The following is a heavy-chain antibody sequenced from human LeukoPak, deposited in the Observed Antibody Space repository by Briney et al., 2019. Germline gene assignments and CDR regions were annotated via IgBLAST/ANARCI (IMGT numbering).Heavy chain of an antibody. CDR2: ISSSSTYI. D-gene: IGHD2-21*02. J-gene: IGHJ4*02. V-gene: IGHV3-21*01. Sequence: GGSLRLSCAASEFSFSSYTMNWVRQAPGKGPEWVSYISSSSTYIYYADSVKGRFTISRDNARNSLFLQMHSLRAEDTAVYYCTRSPQYCGSDCYSDYWGQGTLVTVSS. CDR1: EFSFSSYT. CDR3: TRSPQYCGSDCYSDY.